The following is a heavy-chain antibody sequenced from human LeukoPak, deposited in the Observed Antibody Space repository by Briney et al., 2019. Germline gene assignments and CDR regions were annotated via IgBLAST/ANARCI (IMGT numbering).Heavy chain of an antibody. J-gene: IGHJ4*02. V-gene: IGHV1-46*01. CDR1: GYTFTSYY. CDR2: INPSGGST. CDR3: ASERGTYYYDSSGYYYPYY. D-gene: IGHD3-22*01. Sequence: ASVKVSCKASGYTFTSYYMHWVRQAPGQGLEWMGIINPSGGSTSYAQKFQGRVTITADKSTSTAYMELSSLRSEDTAVYYCASERGTYYYDSSGYYYPYYWGQGTLVTVSS.